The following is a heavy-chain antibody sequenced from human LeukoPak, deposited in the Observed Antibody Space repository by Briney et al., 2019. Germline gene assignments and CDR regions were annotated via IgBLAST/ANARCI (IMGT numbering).Heavy chain of an antibody. V-gene: IGHV3-21*01. CDR3: ARGGFDDFWSGYYFSSYYYGMDV. J-gene: IGHJ6*02. Sequence: PGGSLRLSCAASGFTFSSYSMNWVRQAPVKGLEWVSSISSSSSYIYYADSVKGRFTISRDNAKNSLYLQMNSLRAEDTAVYYCARGGFDDFWSGYYFSSYYYGMDVWGQGTTVTVSS. CDR2: ISSSSSYI. CDR1: GFTFSSYS. D-gene: IGHD3-3*01.